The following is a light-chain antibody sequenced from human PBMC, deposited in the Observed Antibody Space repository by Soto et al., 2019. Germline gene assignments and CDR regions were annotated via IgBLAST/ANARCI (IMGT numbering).Light chain of an antibody. CDR3: GTWDSSLSTYD. CDR2: DNN. J-gene: IGLJ1*01. CDR1: SSNIGS. Sequence: QSVLTQPPSVSAAPGQKVTISCSGSSSNIGSVSWYQQFPGTAPKLLIYDNNKRPSGIPDRFSGSKSGTSATLGITGLQTGDEADYYCGTWDSSLSTYDFGAGTKLTVL. V-gene: IGLV1-51*01.